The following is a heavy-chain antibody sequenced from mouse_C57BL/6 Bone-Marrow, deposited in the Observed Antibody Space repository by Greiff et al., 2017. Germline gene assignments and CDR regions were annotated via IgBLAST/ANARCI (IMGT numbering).Heavy chain of an antibody. CDR3: ARCVTF. CDR2: INPYNGGT. V-gene: IGHV1-19*01. CDR1: GYTFTDYY. Sequence: EVQVVESGPVLVKPGASVKMSCKASGYTFTDYYMNWVKQSHGKSLEWIGVINPYNGGTSYNQKFKGKATLTVDKSSSTAYMELNSLTSEDSAVYYCARCVTFWGQGTSVTVSS. J-gene: IGHJ4*01.